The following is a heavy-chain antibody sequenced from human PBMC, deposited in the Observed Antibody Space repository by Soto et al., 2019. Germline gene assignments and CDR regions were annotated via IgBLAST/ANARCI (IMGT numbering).Heavy chain of an antibody. J-gene: IGHJ4*02. CDR1: GFSLTTSGVG. D-gene: IGHD2-2*01. V-gene: IGHV2-5*01. CDR2: IYWNGIE. Sequence: QITLKESGPTLVKPTQTLTLTCTFSGFSLTTSGVGVTWIRQPPGKALEWLGLIYWNGIERYSPSLKSRLSLTKDTSKDQVVLTMTDVGPVDTATYYCEHTRVPDTLDYWGPGTRVTVSS. CDR3: EHTRVPDTLDY.